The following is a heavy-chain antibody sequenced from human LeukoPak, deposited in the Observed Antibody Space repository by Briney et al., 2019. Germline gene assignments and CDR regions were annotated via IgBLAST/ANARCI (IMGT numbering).Heavy chain of an antibody. CDR3: ARDITMVRGVLKAFDI. Sequence: PGGSLRLSCAASGFTFSSYSMNWVHQAPGKGLEWVSSISSSSSYIYYADSVKGRFTISRDNAKNSLYLQMNSLRAEDTAVYYCARDITMVRGVLKAFDIWGQGTMVTVSS. CDR2: ISSSSSYI. D-gene: IGHD3-10*01. V-gene: IGHV3-21*01. J-gene: IGHJ3*02. CDR1: GFTFSSYS.